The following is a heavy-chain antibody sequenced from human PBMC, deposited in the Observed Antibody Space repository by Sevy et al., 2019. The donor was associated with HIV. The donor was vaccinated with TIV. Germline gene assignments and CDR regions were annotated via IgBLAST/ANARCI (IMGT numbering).Heavy chain of an antibody. V-gene: IGHV4-34*01. J-gene: IGHJ4*02. D-gene: IGHD2-15*01. CDR1: GVSFSDYY. CDR2: VSQSGRS. CDR3: ARGPLFSPEYCSGGACPTIDY. Sequence: SETLSLTCAVSGVSFSDYYWAWVRQPPGKGLEWIGEVSQSGRSNYNPSLRSRFIMSLDTSNNQFSLKLTSVTAADTAMYYWARGPLFSPEYCSGGACPTIDYWSQGTRVTVSS.